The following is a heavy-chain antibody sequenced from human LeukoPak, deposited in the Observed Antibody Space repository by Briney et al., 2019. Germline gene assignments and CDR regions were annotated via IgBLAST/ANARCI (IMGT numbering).Heavy chain of an antibody. CDR3: AKAAKKYYFDY. CDR2: IWYDGSNK. Sequence: GRSLRLSCAASGFTFSSYGMHWVRQAPGKGLEWVAVIWYDGSNKYYADSVKGRFTISRDNSKNTLYLQMNSLRAEDTAVYYCAKAAKKYYFDYWGQGTLVTASS. V-gene: IGHV3-33*06. CDR1: GFTFSSYG. J-gene: IGHJ4*02.